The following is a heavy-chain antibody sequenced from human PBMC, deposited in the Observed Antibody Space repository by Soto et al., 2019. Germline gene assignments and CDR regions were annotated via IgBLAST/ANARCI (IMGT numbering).Heavy chain of an antibody. V-gene: IGHV3-30*04. J-gene: IGHJ3*02. D-gene: IGHD3-22*01. CDR2: ISYDGSNK. Sequence: QVQLVESGGGVVQPGRSLRLSCAASGFTFSSYAMHWVRQAPGKGLEWVAVISYDGSNKYYADSVKGRFTISRDNSKNTLYLQMNSLRAEDTAVYYCAKDQDSSGYYAFDIWGQGTMVTVSS. CDR1: GFTFSSYA. CDR3: AKDQDSSGYYAFDI.